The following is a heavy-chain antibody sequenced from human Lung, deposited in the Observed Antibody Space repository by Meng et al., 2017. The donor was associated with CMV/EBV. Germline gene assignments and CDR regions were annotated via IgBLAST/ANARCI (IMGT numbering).Heavy chain of an antibody. J-gene: IGHJ4*02. CDR2: INPSTAHP. CDR1: GYSLRSYA. Sequence: VQLVQSGCELKKPGASVKVSCKASGYSLRSYAVNWLRQAPGRGLEWMGWINPSTAHPTYAQDFTGRFVFSLDISVNTAYLQINSLKAEDTAIYYCVRDVPDGDISLFDSWGQGTLVTVSS. CDR3: VRDVPDGDISLFDS. D-gene: IGHD2-21*02. V-gene: IGHV7-4-1*02.